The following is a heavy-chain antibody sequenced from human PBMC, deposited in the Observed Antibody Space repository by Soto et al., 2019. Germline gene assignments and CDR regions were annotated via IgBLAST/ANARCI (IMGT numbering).Heavy chain of an antibody. Sequence: QVQLVESGGGVVQPGRSLRLSCAASGFTFSSYGMHWVRQAPGKGLEWVAVISYDGSNKYYADSVKGRFTISRDNSKNTLYLQMTSLRAEDTAVYYCAKVALGRGSSSHQHYYYYYMDVWGKGTTVTVSS. J-gene: IGHJ6*03. V-gene: IGHV3-30*18. D-gene: IGHD6-6*01. CDR2: ISYDGSNK. CDR3: AKVALGRGSSSHQHYYYYYMDV. CDR1: GFTFSSYG.